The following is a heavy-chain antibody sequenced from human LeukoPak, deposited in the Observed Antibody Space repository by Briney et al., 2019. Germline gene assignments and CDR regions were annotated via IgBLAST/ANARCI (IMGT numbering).Heavy chain of an antibody. CDR2: IYYSGST. J-gene: IGHJ4*02. D-gene: IGHD3-16*02. Sequence: SETLSLTCTVSGGSISSSSYYWGWIRQPPGKGLEWIGSIYYSGSTYYNPSLKSRVTISVDTSKYQFSLKLSSVTAADTAVYYCARDRQYYDYVWGSYRYKDPKYYFDYWGQGTLVTVSS. V-gene: IGHV4-39*07. CDR3: ARDRQYYDYVWGSYRYKDPKYYFDY. CDR1: GGSISSSSYY.